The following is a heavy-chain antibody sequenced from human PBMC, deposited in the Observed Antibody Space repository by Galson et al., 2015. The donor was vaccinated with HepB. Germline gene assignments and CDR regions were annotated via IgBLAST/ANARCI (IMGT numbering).Heavy chain of an antibody. CDR3: ARSTYCGGDCYQSRWVYFDY. Sequence: SVKVSCKASGGTFSSYTISWVRQAPGQGLEWMGRITPILGIANYAQKFQGRVTITADKSTSTAYMELSSLRSEDTAVYYCARSTYCGGDCYQSRWVYFDYWGQGTLVTVSS. CDR1: GGTFSSYT. J-gene: IGHJ4*02. D-gene: IGHD2-21*02. CDR2: ITPILGIA. V-gene: IGHV1-69*02.